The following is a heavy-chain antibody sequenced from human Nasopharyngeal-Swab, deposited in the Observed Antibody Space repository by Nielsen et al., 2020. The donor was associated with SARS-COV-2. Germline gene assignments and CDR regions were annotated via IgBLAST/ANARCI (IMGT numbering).Heavy chain of an antibody. Sequence: AGSLSLSCAVYGGYFSGYYWSWIRQPPGKGLEWIGEINHSGSTNYNPSLKSRVTISVDTSKNQFSLKLSSVTAADTAVYYCARGSPVYCSSTSCYGKYYYYGMDVWGQGTTVTVSS. J-gene: IGHJ6*02. CDR2: INHSGST. CDR3: ARGSPVYCSSTSCYGKYYYYGMDV. V-gene: IGHV4-34*01. D-gene: IGHD2-2*01. CDR1: GGYFSGYY.